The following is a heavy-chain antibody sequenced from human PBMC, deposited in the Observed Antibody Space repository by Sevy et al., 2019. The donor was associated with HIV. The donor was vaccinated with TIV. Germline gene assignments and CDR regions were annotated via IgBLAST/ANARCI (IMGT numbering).Heavy chain of an antibody. CDR1: GGSISSGGYS. Sequence: SETLSLTCAVSGGSISSGGYSWSWIRQPPGKGLEWIGYIFHSGSTYYNPSLKSRVTISVDRSKNLFALKLSSVTAADTAVYYCARALYGFWSGYYQPTFDYWGQGTLVTVSS. J-gene: IGHJ4*02. CDR2: IFHSGST. D-gene: IGHD3-3*01. V-gene: IGHV4-30-2*01. CDR3: ARALYGFWSGYYQPTFDY.